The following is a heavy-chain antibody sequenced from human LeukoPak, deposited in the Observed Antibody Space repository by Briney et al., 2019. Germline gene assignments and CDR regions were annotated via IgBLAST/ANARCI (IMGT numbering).Heavy chain of an antibody. CDR2: ICDNNGNT. CDR3: ARGPRFDP. Sequence: GASVRVSCKASGYPFTMYGFNWVRQAPGQGLEWMGCICDNNGNTNYAQKFQGRVTMTTDTSTNTAYMDLTNLESDDTAIYYCARGPRFDPWGQGTLVTVSS. V-gene: IGHV1-18*01. CDR1: GYPFTMYG. J-gene: IGHJ5*02.